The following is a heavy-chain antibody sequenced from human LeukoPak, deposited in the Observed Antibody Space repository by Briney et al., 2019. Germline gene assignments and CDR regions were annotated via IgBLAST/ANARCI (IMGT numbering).Heavy chain of an antibody. CDR1: GFTVSRNY. D-gene: IGHD3-10*02. V-gene: IGHV3-66*01. J-gene: IGHJ6*04. CDR2: IYSGGSA. Sequence: GGSLRLSCAASGFTVSRNYMSWVRQAPGKGLEWVSVIYSGGSAYYADSVKGRFTISRDNSKNTLYLQMNSLRAEDTAVYYCAELGITMIGGVWGKGTTVTISS. CDR3: AELGITMIGGV.